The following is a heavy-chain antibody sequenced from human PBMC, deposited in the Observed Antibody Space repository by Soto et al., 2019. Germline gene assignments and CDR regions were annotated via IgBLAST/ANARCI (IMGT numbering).Heavy chain of an antibody. Sequence: LQQWGAGLLKPSETLSLTCGVYAGSFSGFYWTWIRQPPGRGREWLGEINHSGSTNLNPSLESRVTISVDTSKYQFSLKLSSVTAADTALYYCARGDTVTGKNVFDFWGQGTLVTVSS. CDR3: ARGDTVTGKNVFDF. J-gene: IGHJ3*01. D-gene: IGHD2-21*02. V-gene: IGHV4-34*01. CDR2: INHSGST. CDR1: AGSFSGFY.